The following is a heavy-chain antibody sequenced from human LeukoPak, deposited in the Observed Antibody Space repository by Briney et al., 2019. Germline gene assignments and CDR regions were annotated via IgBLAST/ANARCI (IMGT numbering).Heavy chain of an antibody. D-gene: IGHD1-26*01. CDR3: ARDGDGYSGSYRRRYYFDY. CDR2: TNLDGSEK. Sequence: GGSLRLSCAASGFTFSSYWMSWVRQAPGKGLEWVANTNLDGSEKCYVDSVKGRFTISRDNAKNSLYLQMNSLRAEDTAVYYCARDGDGYSGSYRRRYYFDYWGQGTLVTVSS. J-gene: IGHJ4*02. V-gene: IGHV3-7*01. CDR1: GFTFSSYW.